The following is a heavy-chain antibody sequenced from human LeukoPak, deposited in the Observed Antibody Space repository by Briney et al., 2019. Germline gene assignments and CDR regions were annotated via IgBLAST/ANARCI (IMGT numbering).Heavy chain of an antibody. CDR1: GYTFTSYG. J-gene: IGHJ3*02. V-gene: IGHV1-18*01. CDR3: EVTFGGVIVYDAFDI. Sequence: ASVKVSCKASGYTFTSYGISWVRQAPGQGLEWMGWISAYNGNTNYAQKFQGRVTMTRDTSISTAYMELSRLRSDDTAVYYCEVTFGGVIVYDAFDIWGQGTMVTVSS. CDR2: ISAYNGNT. D-gene: IGHD3-16*02.